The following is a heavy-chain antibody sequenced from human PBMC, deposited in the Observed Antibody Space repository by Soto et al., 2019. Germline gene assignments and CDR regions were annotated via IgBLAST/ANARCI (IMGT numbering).Heavy chain of an antibody. J-gene: IGHJ4*02. D-gene: IGHD2-21*01. CDR3: ARETCGYVRY. CDR2: MNPHSGNT. V-gene: IGHV1-8*01. CDR1: GYTFTSYD. Sequence: QVQLVQSGAEVRKPGASVKVSCKASGYTFTSYDINWVRQATGQGLEGMGWMNPHSGNTGYAQKFQGRVTRTRNTSIRTAYIELGSLRSEDTAVYYCARETCGYVRYWGQGTLVTVSS.